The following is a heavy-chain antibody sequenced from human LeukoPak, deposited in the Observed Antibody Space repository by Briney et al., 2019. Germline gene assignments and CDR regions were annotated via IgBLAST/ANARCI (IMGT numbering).Heavy chain of an antibody. CDR3: ATGNYYDSRGYYMFGH. D-gene: IGHD3-22*01. CDR2: INGDGSTT. CDR1: GSSFNKYW. J-gene: IGHJ4*02. V-gene: IGHV3-74*01. Sequence: GGSLRLSCAASGSSFNKYWMHWVRHTPGKGLVWVSRINGDGSTTIYADSVKGGFTISRDNAKNTLYLQMSSLRAEDTAVYYCATGNYYDSRGYYMFGHWGQGTLVTVSS.